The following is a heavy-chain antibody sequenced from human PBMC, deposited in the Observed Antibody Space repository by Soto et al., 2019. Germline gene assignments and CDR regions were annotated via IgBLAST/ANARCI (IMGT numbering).Heavy chain of an antibody. J-gene: IGHJ4*02. V-gene: IGHV1-69*01. CDR2: IIPIFGTA. CDR3: ARALEYYDILTGPYYFDY. Sequence: QVQLVQSGAEVKKPGSSVKVSCKASGGTFSSYAISWVRQAHGQGLEWMGGIIPIFGTANYAQKFQGRVTIIADESTSTAYMELSSLRSEDTAVYYCARALEYYDILTGPYYFDYWGLGTLVTVSS. D-gene: IGHD3-9*01. CDR1: GGTFSSYA.